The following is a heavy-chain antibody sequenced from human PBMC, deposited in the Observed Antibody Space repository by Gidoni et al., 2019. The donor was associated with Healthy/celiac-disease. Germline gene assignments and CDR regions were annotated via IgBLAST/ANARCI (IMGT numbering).Heavy chain of an antibody. J-gene: IGHJ4*02. CDR3: ARDGVYRDCGGDCLNFDY. V-gene: IGHV3-30*01. CDR1: GFTFRTHA. Sequence: QVQLVESGGGVVQPGTSLRLSCAASGFTFRTHARHWVRQAPGKGLEWVAVITYDGSNKYYADSVKGRFTISRDNSKNTLYLQMNSLRAEDTAVYYCARDGVYRDCGGDCLNFDYWGQGTLVTVSS. D-gene: IGHD2-21*02. CDR2: ITYDGSNK.